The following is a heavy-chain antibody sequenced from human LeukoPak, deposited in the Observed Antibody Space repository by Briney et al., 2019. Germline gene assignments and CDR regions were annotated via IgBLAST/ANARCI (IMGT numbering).Heavy chain of an antibody. D-gene: IGHD4-17*01. CDR1: GFTFSSYA. J-gene: IGHJ5*02. V-gene: IGHV3-23*01. CDR3: AKDLRGTGDYVRKGARPNTLDWFDP. CDR2: ISGSGGST. Sequence: PGGSLRLSCAASGFTFSSYAMSWVRQAPGKGLEWVSAISGSGGSTYYADSVKGRFTISRDNSKNTLYLQMNSLRAEDTAVYYCAKDLRGTGDYVRKGARPNTLDWFDPWGQGTLVTVSS.